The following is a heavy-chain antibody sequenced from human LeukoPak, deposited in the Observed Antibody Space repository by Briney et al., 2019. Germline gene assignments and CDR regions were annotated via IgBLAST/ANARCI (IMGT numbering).Heavy chain of an antibody. J-gene: IGHJ4*02. D-gene: IGHD1-26*01. CDR2: IRGSG. CDR1: GLTFNIYA. Sequence: PGGSLRLSCVASGLTFNIYAMSWVRQAPGKGLEWVSAIRGSGYYADSVKGRFTISRDDSKNTLYLQMNSLRAEDTAVYYCAKDLGRYRNNYFDYWGQGTLVTVSS. CDR3: AKDLGRYRNNYFDY. V-gene: IGHV3-23*01.